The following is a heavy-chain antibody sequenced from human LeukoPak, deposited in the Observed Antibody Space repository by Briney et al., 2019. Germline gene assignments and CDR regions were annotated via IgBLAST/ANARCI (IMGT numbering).Heavy chain of an antibody. CDR3: AKNRLSRGLY. V-gene: IGHV3-23*01. D-gene: IGHD2-21*02. Sequence: GGSLRLSCAASGFTFSSYAMSWVRQAPGQGLEWVAAISGSGGSTYYAASVKGRFTIFRDNSKNTMYLQMNSLRAEDTAVYYCAKNRLSRGLYWGQGTLVTVSS. CDR2: ISGSGGST. J-gene: IGHJ4*02. CDR1: GFTFSSYA.